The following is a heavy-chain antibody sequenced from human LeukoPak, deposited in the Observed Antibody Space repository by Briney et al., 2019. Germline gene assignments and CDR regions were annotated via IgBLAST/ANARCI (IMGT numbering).Heavy chain of an antibody. CDR2: INHSGST. CDR1: GGSFSGYY. V-gene: IGHV4-34*01. D-gene: IGHD6-19*01. Sequence: SETLSLTCAVYGGSFSGYYWSWIRQPPGKGLEWIGEINHSGSTNYNPSLKSRVTISVDTSKNQFSLKLSSVTAADTAVYYCAATYSGGWYPGLPFDYWGQGTLVTVSS. CDR3: AATYSGGWYPGLPFDY. J-gene: IGHJ4*02.